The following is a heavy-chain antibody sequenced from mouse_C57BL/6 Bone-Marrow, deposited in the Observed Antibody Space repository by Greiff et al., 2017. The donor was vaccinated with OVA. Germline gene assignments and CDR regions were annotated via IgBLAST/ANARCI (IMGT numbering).Heavy chain of an antibody. V-gene: IGHV1-19*01. J-gene: IGHJ2*01. CDR1: GYTFTDYY. CDR2: INPYNGGT. CDR3: AVDSSGLDY. D-gene: IGHD3-2*02. Sequence: EVQLVESGPVLVKPGASVKMSCKASGYTFTDYYMNWVKQSHGKSLEWIGVINPYNGGTSYNQKFKGKATLTVDKSSSTAYMQLNSLTSEDSAVYYCAVDSSGLDYWGQGTTLTVSS.